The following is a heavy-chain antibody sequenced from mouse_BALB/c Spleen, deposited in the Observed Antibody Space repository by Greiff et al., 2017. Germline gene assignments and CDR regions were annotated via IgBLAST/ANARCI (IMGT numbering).Heavy chain of an antibody. CDR2: IYPGNSDT. D-gene: IGHD2-14*01. Sequence: EVHLVESGTVLARPGASVKMSCKASGYTFTSYWMHWVKQRPGQGLEWIGAIYPGNSDTSYNQKFKGKAKLTAVTSTSTAYMELSSLTNEDSAVYYCTNYRYDDSYWYFDVWGAGTTVTVSS. J-gene: IGHJ1*01. V-gene: IGHV1-5*01. CDR3: TNYRYDDSYWYFDV. CDR1: GYTFTSYW.